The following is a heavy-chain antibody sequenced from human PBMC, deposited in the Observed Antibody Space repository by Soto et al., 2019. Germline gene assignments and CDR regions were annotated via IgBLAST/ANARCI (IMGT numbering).Heavy chain of an antibody. CDR3: ASHMVRGVPFGY. CDR1: GGSISSYY. J-gene: IGHJ4*02. CDR2: IYFRGST. V-gene: IGHV4-59*08. Sequence: QVQLQESGPGLVKPSETLSLTCTVSGGSISSYYWSWIRQPPGKGLEWIGYIYFRGSTNYNPSLTSRVTLSVDTSKNQFSLKLSSVTAADTAVYYCASHMVRGVPFGYWGQGTLVTVSS. D-gene: IGHD3-10*01.